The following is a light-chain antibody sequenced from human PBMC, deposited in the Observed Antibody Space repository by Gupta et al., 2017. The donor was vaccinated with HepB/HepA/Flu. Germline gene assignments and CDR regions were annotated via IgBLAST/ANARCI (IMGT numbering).Light chain of an antibody. CDR1: QSLLHSNGYNY. J-gene: IGKJ3*01. Sequence: DIVMTQSPLSLPVNPGEPASISCRSSQSLLHSNGYNYLDWYRQKPGQSPQLLIYLGSNRASGVPDRFSGSGSGTDFTLKISRVEAEDVGVYYCMQALQTPFTFGHGTKVDIK. V-gene: IGKV2-28*01. CDR2: LGS. CDR3: MQALQTPFT.